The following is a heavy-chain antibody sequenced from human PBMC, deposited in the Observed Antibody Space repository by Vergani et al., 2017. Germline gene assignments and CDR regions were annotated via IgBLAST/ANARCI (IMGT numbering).Heavy chain of an antibody. Sequence: EVQLLESGGGLVQPGGSLRLSCAASGFTFSSYAMSWVRQAPGKGLEWVSYISSSGSTIYYADSVKGRFTISRDNAKNSRYLQMNSLRAEDTAVYYCARNPGRGSSWFCDDYWGQGTLVTVSS. J-gene: IGHJ4*02. V-gene: IGHV3-48*04. D-gene: IGHD6-13*01. CDR2: ISSSGSTI. CDR1: GFTFSSYA. CDR3: ARNPGRGSSWFCDDY.